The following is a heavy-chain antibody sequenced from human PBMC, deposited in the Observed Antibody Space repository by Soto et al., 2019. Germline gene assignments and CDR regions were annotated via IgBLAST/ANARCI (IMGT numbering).Heavy chain of an antibody. CDR1: GFTFSTYD. CDR2: FSGSGGST. CDR3: AKDGSYYDFDY. Sequence: EVHLLESGGGLVQPGGSLRLSCAASGFTFSTYDMSWVRQAPGKGLEWVSSFSGSGGSTYYADSVKGRFTISRDNSKNTLYLRMDSLRAEDTAVYYCAKDGSYYDFDYWGQGTLVTVSS. J-gene: IGHJ4*02. D-gene: IGHD3-3*01. V-gene: IGHV3-23*01.